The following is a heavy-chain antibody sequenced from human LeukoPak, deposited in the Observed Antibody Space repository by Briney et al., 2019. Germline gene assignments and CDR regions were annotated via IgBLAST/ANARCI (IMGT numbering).Heavy chain of an antibody. CDR3: ARLLSGGSLTRVYYYGMDV. V-gene: IGHV4-59*08. J-gene: IGHJ6*02. CDR2: IYYSGST. CDR1: GGSISSYY. D-gene: IGHD1-26*01. Sequence: SETLSLTCTVSGGSISSYYWSWIRQPPGKGLEWIGYIYYSGSTNYNPSLKSRVTISVDTSKNQFSLKLSSVTAADTAVYYCARLLSGGSLTRVYYYGMDVWGQGTTVTVSS.